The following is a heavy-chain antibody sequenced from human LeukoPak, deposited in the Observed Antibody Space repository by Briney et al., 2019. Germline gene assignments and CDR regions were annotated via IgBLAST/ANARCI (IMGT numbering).Heavy chain of an antibody. Sequence: GGSLRLSCAASGFTFSSYAMSWVRQAPGKGLEWVSSISSSSSYIYYADSVKGRFTISRDNAKNSLYLQMNSLRAEDMALYYCAKAVAGTYQHGFFDYWGQGTLVTVSS. D-gene: IGHD6-19*01. V-gene: IGHV3-21*04. CDR2: ISSSSSYI. CDR1: GFTFSSYA. CDR3: AKAVAGTYQHGFFDY. J-gene: IGHJ4*02.